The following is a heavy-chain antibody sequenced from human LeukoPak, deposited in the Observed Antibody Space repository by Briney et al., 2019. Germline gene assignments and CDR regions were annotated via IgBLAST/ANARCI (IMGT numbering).Heavy chain of an antibody. CDR1: GFIFNSYG. CDR2: ISNDGNDK. Sequence: PGRSLRLSCAASGFIFNSYGMYWARQAPGKGLEWVAVISNDGNDKQYADSVKGRFTISRDNSNNTLYLQMNSLRGEDTAVYYCAKDGLMRFFDYWGQGTLATVSS. CDR3: AKDGLMRFFDY. J-gene: IGHJ4*02. D-gene: IGHD2-8*01. V-gene: IGHV3-30*18.